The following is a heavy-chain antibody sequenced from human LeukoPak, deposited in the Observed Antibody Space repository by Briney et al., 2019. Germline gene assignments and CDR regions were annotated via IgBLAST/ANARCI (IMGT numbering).Heavy chain of an antibody. D-gene: IGHD3-22*01. J-gene: IGHJ4*02. CDR1: GFTFNNYG. CDR2: IRYDGGNE. Sequence: AGGSLRLSCAASGFTFNNYGMHWVRQAPGKGLEWVAFIRYDGGNEYYADSVKGRFTISRDHSRDTLYLQMNSLRAEDTAVYYCAKLAPIFDSSGYYHDYWGQGTLVTVSS. CDR3: AKLAPIFDSSGYYHDY. V-gene: IGHV3-30*02.